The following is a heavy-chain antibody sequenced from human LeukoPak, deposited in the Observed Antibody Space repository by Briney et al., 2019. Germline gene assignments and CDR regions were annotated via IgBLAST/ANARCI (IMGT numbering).Heavy chain of an antibody. V-gene: IGHV3-23*01. Sequence: PGGSLRLSCAASGFTFSSYATSWVRQAPGKGLEWVSAISGSGGSTYYADSVKGRFTISRDNSKNTLYLQMNSLRAEDTAVYYSAKLHLYTAMARFAYWGQGTLVTVSS. J-gene: IGHJ4*02. CDR1: GFTFSSYA. D-gene: IGHD5-18*01. CDR3: AKLHLYTAMARFAY. CDR2: ISGSGGST.